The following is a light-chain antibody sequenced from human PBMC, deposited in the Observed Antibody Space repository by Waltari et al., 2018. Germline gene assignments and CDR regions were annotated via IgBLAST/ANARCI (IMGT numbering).Light chain of an antibody. Sequence: QSALTQPPPPSRSPGPSVTLSCTGTSSAVGGYHFVSWYQQHPGKAPKLMIYEVSKRPSGVPDRFSGSKSGNTASLTVSGLQAEDEADYYCSSYAGSNTVVFGGGTKLTVL. CDR1: SSAVGGYHF. CDR3: SSYAGSNTVV. J-gene: IGLJ2*01. V-gene: IGLV2-8*01. CDR2: EVS.